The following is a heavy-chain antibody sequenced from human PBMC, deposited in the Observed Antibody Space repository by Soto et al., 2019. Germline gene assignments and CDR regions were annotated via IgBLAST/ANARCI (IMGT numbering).Heavy chain of an antibody. D-gene: IGHD2-15*01. CDR3: AAYCSGGSCYWFDP. CDR1: GGSISSSSYY. V-gene: IGHV4-39*07. Sequence: SETLSLTCTVSGGSISSSSYYWGWIRQPPGKGLEWIGSIYYSGSTYYNPSLKSRVTISVDTSKNQFSLKLSSVTAADTAVYYCAAYCSGGSCYWFDPWGQGTLVTVSS. J-gene: IGHJ5*02. CDR2: IYYSGST.